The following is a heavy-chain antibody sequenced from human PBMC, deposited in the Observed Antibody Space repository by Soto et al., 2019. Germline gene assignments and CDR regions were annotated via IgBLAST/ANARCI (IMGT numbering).Heavy chain of an antibody. J-gene: IGHJ6*02. D-gene: IGHD6-19*01. CDR2: ISSNGGST. CDR1: GFTFSSYA. Sequence: GGSLRLSCSASGFTFSSYAMHWVRQTPGKGLEYVSAISSNGGSTYYADSVKGRFTISRDNSKNTLYLQMSSLRAEDTAVYYCVKGLISCWYWTDYYGMDVWGQGTTVTVSS. CDR3: VKGLISCWYWTDYYGMDV. V-gene: IGHV3-64D*08.